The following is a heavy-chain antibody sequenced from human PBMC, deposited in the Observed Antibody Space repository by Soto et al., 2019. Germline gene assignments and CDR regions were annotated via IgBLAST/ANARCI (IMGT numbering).Heavy chain of an antibody. CDR1: GYSFTDYH. Sequence: ASVKVSCKASGYSFTDYHIHWVRQAPGEGLEWLGRINPKSGGTSTAQKFQGWVTMTTDTSISTASMELTRLTSDDTAIYYCARGDSTDCSNGVCSFFYNHDMDVWGQGTTVTVSS. V-gene: IGHV1-2*04. J-gene: IGHJ6*02. CDR2: INPKSGGT. CDR3: ARGDSTDCSNGVCSFFYNHDMDV. D-gene: IGHD2-8*01.